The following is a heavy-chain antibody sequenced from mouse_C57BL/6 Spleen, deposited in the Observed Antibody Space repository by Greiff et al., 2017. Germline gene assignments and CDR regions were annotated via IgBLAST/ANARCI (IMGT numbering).Heavy chain of an antibody. CDR2: IHPNSGST. Sequence: QVQLQQPGAELVKPGASVKLSCKASGYTFTSYWMHWVKQRPGQGLEWIGMIHPNSGSTNYNEKFKSKATLTVDKSSSTAYMQLSSLTSEDSAVYYCSRSSSSLYFDYWGQGTTHTVSS. J-gene: IGHJ2*01. V-gene: IGHV1-64*01. D-gene: IGHD1-1*01. CDR3: SRSSSSLYFDY. CDR1: GYTFTSYW.